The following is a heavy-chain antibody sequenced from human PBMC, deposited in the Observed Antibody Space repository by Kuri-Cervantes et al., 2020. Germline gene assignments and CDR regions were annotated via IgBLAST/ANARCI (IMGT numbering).Heavy chain of an antibody. D-gene: IGHD2-21*02. CDR2: LTASGRDT. Sequence: GESLKISCAASGFTFSGYGMHWVRQAPGKGLEWVSSLTASGRDTYYADSVQGRLIISRDNSMGTLYLQMNTLRADDTAVYYCAKLSTVTAKGYYYMDVWGTGTTVTVSS. V-gene: IGHV3-23*01. CDR1: GFTFSGYG. CDR3: AKLSTVTAKGYYYMDV. J-gene: IGHJ6*03.